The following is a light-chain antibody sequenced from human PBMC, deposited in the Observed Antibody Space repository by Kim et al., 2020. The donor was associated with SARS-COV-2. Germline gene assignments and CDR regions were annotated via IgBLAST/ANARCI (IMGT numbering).Light chain of an antibody. CDR1: QSISTH. Sequence: DIQITQSPSSLSASVGDRVFITCRTSQSISTHLNWYRQKPRKAPELLIYAASTLQTGVPSRFSGSGSGTEFTLNIRALQPGDSATYFCQQGYSSPQITFGQGTRMEIK. CDR3: QQGYSSPQIT. V-gene: IGKV1-39*01. CDR2: AAS. J-gene: IGKJ5*01.